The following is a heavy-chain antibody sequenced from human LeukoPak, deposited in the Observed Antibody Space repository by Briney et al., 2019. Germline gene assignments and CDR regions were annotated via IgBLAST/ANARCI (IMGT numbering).Heavy chain of an antibody. CDR2: FSLEGVR. CDR3: SRENGAFSPFGY. CDR1: GGSITTTNW. D-gene: IGHD2-8*01. V-gene: IGHV4-4*02. J-gene: IGHJ4*02. Sequence: PSGTPSLTCGVSGGSITTTNWWGWVRQLPGQGLQWIREFSLEGVRNYNPSLTSRVTMSLDRAKNLLSLNLNSVTAADTAVYYCSRENGAFSPFGYWGQGILVTV.